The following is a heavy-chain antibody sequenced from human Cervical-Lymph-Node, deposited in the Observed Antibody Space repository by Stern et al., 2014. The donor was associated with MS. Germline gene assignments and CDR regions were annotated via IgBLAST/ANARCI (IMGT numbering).Heavy chain of an antibody. CDR1: GYSFTAYF. CDR2: ISTDTGGA. CDR3: ARDRGSHSDY. V-gene: IGHV1-2*02. J-gene: IGHJ4*02. D-gene: IGHD1-26*01. Sequence: VQLVESGAEVKKPGASVKVSCKASGYSFTAYFIHWVRQAPGQGLEWMGWISTDTGGANYAQRFHGRVTMTRDTSISTTYMELSRLRSDDTAVYYCARDRGSHSDYWGQGTLVTVSS.